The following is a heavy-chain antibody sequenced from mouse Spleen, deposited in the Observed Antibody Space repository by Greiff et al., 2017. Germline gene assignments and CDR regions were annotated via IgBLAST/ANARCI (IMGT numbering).Heavy chain of an antibody. D-gene: IGHD1-1*01. CDR1: GFTFSSYA. CDR3: ARGPITTVVATGYFDV. V-gene: IGHV5-9-1*01. Sequence: DVKLVESGGGLVKPGGSLKLSCAASGFTFSSYAMSWVRQTPEKRLEWVATISSGGSYTYYPDSVKGRFTISRDNAKNTLYLQMSSLRSEDTAMYYCARGPITTVVATGYFDVWGAGTTVTVSS. CDR2: ISSGGSYT. J-gene: IGHJ1*01.